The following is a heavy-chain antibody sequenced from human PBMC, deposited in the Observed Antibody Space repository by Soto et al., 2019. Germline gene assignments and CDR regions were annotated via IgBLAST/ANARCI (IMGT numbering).Heavy chain of an antibody. CDR2: INPSGGST. V-gene: IGHV1-46*01. Sequence: ASVKVSCKASGYTFTSYYMHWVRQAPGQGREWMGIINPSGGSTSYAQKFQGRVTMTRDTSTSTVYMELSSLRSEDTAVYYCARMTVPGDYFDYWGQGTLVTVSS. D-gene: IGHD4-17*01. CDR1: GYTFTSYY. J-gene: IGHJ4*02. CDR3: ARMTVPGDYFDY.